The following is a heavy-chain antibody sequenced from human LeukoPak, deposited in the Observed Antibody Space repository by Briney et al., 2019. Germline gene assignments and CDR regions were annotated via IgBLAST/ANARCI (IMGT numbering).Heavy chain of an antibody. V-gene: IGHV3-7*04. Sequence: PGGSLRLSCAASGFTFNNYWMTWVRQAPGKGLEWVANIKQDGSEKYYVDSVKGRFTISRDNAKNSLYLQMNSLRAEDTAVYYCARDWAGPFDYWGQGTLVTVSS. J-gene: IGHJ4*02. CDR1: GFTFNNYW. CDR3: ARDWAGPFDY. D-gene: IGHD6-19*01. CDR2: IKQDGSEK.